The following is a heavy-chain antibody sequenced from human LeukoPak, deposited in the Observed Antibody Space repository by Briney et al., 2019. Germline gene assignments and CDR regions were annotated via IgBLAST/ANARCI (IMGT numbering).Heavy chain of an antibody. V-gene: IGHV1-69*04. CDR1: GGTFSSYA. Sequence: SVKVSCKASGGTFSSYAISWVRQAPGQGLEWMGGIIPILGIANYAQKFQGRVTITADKSTSTAYMELSSLRSEDTAVYYCARDVRYSYGYYYGMDVWGQGTTVTVSS. CDR2: IIPILGIA. D-gene: IGHD5-18*01. J-gene: IGHJ6*02. CDR3: ARDVRYSYGYYYGMDV.